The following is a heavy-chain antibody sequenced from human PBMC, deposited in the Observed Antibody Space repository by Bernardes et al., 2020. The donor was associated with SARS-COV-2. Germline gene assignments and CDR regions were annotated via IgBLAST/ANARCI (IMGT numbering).Heavy chain of an antibody. Sequence: GGSLRLSCEASGFTSSSYMMNWVRQAPGKGLEWVSGITSSGSSTYYADSVKGRFTISRDNAKNSLYLQMNSLRDEDTAVYYCAKKGGSTGAPSNYFDYWGQGTLVTVSS. J-gene: IGHJ4*02. D-gene: IGHD3-16*01. CDR3: AKKGGSTGAPSNYFDY. V-gene: IGHV3-48*02. CDR1: GFTSSSYM. CDR2: ITSSGSST.